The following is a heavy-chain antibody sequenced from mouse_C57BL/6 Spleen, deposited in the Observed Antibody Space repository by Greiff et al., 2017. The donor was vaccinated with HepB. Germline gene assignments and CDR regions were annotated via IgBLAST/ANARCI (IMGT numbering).Heavy chain of an antibody. Sequence: VQLQQPGAELVKPGASVKLSCKASGYTFPSYWMHWVQQRPGRGLEWIGRIDPTSGGTKYNEKFKSTATLTVDKPSSAAYMQLSSLTSEDSAVYYCARDGNYPAWFAYWGEGALVTVSA. CDR1: GYTFPSYW. D-gene: IGHD2-1*01. CDR2: IDPTSGGT. CDR3: ARDGNYPAWFAY. V-gene: IGHV1-72*01. J-gene: IGHJ3*01.